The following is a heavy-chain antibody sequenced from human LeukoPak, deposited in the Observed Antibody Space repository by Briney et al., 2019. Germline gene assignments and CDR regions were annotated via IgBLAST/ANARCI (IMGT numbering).Heavy chain of an antibody. CDR3: ARQEGSTDYFDY. J-gene: IGHJ4*02. CDR1: GGSISSYY. D-gene: IGHD1-26*01. V-gene: IGHV4-59*08. CDR2: IYYTVTT. Sequence: KPSETLSLTCTVSGGSISSYYWSWIRQLPGKGLEWIGYIYYTVTTIYNPSLKSRVTISVDTSKNQFSLKLSSVTAADTAVYYCARQEGSTDYFDYWGQGTLVTVSS.